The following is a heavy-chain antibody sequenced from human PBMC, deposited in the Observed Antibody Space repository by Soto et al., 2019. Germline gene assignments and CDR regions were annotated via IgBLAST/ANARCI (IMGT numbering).Heavy chain of an antibody. J-gene: IGHJ4*02. CDR2: IRGDASRA. CDR1: GFTFDDYS. CDR3: AKESATIYFDY. V-gene: IGHV3-43*01. Sequence: GGSLRLSCAATGFTFDDYSMHWVRQPPGKGLEWVSLIRGDASRAFYADSVKGRFTISRDNSKNSLYLEMNSLRTEDTAVYYCAKESATIYFDYWGLGTLVTVSS.